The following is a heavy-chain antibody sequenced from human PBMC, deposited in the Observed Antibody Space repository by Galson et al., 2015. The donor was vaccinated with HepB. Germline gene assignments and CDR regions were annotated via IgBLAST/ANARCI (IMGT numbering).Heavy chain of an antibody. V-gene: IGHV4-59*01. CDR1: GGSISSYY. D-gene: IGHD5-18*01. CDR3: ARHRTAMAYHFDY. J-gene: IGHJ4*02. Sequence: QVHLQESGPGLVKPSETLSLTCTVSGGSISSYYWSWIRQPPGKGLEWIGYIYYSGSTNYNPSLKSRVTISLDTSHNHISLNLNSVTAADTTVYYCARHRTAMAYHFDYWGQGTLVTVSS. CDR2: IYYSGST.